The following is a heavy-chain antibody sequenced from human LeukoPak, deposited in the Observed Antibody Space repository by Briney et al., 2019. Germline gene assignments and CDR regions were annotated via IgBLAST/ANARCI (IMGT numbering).Heavy chain of an antibody. J-gene: IGHJ3*02. Sequence: PSETLSLTCTVSGGSISSYYWSWIRQPPGKGLEWIGYIYYSGSTNYNPSLKSRVTISVDTSKNQFSLKLSSVTAADTAVYYCARDGDYYDSSGSVRAFDIWGQGTMVTVSS. CDR3: ARDGDYYDSSGSVRAFDI. CDR2: IYYSGST. V-gene: IGHV4-59*12. CDR1: GGSISSYY. D-gene: IGHD3-22*01.